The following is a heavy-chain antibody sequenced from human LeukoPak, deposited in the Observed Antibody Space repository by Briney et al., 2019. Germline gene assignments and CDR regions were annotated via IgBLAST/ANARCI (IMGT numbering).Heavy chain of an antibody. V-gene: IGHV4-34*01. D-gene: IGHD4-17*01. CDR2: INHSGST. CDR1: GGSFSGYY. Sequence: SETLSLTCAVYGGSFSGYYWSWIRQPPGKGLEWIWEINHSGSTNYNPSLKSRVTISVDTSKNQFSLKLSSVTAAATAVYYCAGGTYLATVVTPRYYYFDYWGQGTLVTVSS. CDR3: AGGTYLATVVTPRYYYFDY. J-gene: IGHJ4*02.